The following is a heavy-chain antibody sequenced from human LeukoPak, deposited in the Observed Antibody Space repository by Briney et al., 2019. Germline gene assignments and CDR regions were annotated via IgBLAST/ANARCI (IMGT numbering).Heavy chain of an antibody. CDR1: GYTFTSYA. J-gene: IGHJ4*02. D-gene: IGHD3-22*01. CDR3: ARGYDSSAPPRDY. CDR2: INAGNGNT. V-gene: IGHV1-3*01. Sequence: ASVKVSCKASGYTFTSYAMHWVRQAPGQRLEWMGWINAGNGNTKYSQKFQGRVTITRDTSASTAYMELSSLRSEDTAVYYCARGYDSSAPPRDYWGQGTLVTVSS.